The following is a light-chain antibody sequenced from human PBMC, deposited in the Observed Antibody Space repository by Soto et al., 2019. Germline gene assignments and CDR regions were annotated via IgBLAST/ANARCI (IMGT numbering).Light chain of an antibody. CDR1: SSNIGNNY. J-gene: IGLJ2*01. CDR3: ATWDSSLSAEA. V-gene: IGLV1-51*01. CDR2: HDN. Sequence: QSVLTQPPSVSAAPGQKVSISCSGCSSNIGNNYVSWYQQFPGKAPKLLIYHDNQRPSGISDRISGSKSGTSATLGITGLQTGDEADYYCATWDSSLSAEAFGGGTKVTVL.